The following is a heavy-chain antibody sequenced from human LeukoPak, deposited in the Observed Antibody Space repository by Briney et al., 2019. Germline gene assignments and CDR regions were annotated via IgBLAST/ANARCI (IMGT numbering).Heavy chain of an antibody. CDR3: ASVSRSGVGATTAFDI. V-gene: IGHV1-2*04. D-gene: IGHD1-26*01. CDR2: INPNSGGT. CDR1: GYTFTGYY. Sequence: GASVKVSCKASGYTFTGYYMHWVRQAPGQGLEWMGWINPNSGGTNYAQKFQGWVTMTRDTSISTAYMELSRLRSDDTAVYYCASVSRSGVGATTAFDIWGQGTMVTVS. J-gene: IGHJ3*02.